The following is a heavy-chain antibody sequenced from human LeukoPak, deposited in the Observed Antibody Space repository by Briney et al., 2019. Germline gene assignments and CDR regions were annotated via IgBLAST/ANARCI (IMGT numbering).Heavy chain of an antibody. J-gene: IGHJ4*02. CDR2: IKSKTDGGTT. V-gene: IGHV3-15*01. Sequence: GGSLRLSCAASGFTFSNAWMSWVRQAPGKGLEWVGRIKSKTDGGTTDYAAPVKGRFTISRDDSKNTLYLQMNSLKTEDTAVYYCTTGRVPKRYYFDYWGQGTLVTVSS. D-gene: IGHD3-10*01. CDR1: GFTFSNAW. CDR3: TTGRVPKRYYFDY.